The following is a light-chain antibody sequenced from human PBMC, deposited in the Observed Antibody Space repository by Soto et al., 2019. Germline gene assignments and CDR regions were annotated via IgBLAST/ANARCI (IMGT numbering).Light chain of an antibody. V-gene: IGLV2-8*01. Sequence: QSALTQPPSASGSPGQSVTISCTGTSSDVGGYNYVSWYQQHPGKAPKLMIYEVSKRPSGVPDRFSGSKSGNTASLTVSGLQAEGEADYYCSSYAGSKTLFGGGTKLTVL. CDR3: SSYAGSKTL. J-gene: IGLJ2*01. CDR1: SSDVGGYNY. CDR2: EVS.